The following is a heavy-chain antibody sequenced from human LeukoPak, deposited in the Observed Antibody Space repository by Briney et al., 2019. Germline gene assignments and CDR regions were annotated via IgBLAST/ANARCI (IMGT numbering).Heavy chain of an antibody. V-gene: IGHV1-18*01. D-gene: IGHD6-19*01. CDR3: ARVRVGYSSGWPTFDY. J-gene: IGHJ4*02. CDR1: GYTFTSYG. Sequence: GASVKVSCKASGYTFTSYGISWVRQAPGQGLEWMGWISAYNGNTNYAQKLQGRVTMTTDTSTSTAYMELRSLRSDDTAVYYCARVRVGYSSGWPTFDYWGQGTLVTVSS. CDR2: ISAYNGNT.